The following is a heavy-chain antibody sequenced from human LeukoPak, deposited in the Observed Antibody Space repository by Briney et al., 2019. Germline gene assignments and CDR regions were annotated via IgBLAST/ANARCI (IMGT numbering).Heavy chain of an antibody. CDR3: EGVAVAGTVY. CDR1: GGSFSGYY. D-gene: IGHD6-19*01. CDR2: INHSGST. Sequence: SETLSLTCAVYGGSFSGYYWSWIRQPPGKGLEWIGEINHSGSTNYNPSLKSRVTISVDTSKNQFSLKLSSVTAADTAVYYCEGVAVAGTVYWGQGTLVTVSS. J-gene: IGHJ4*02. V-gene: IGHV4-34*01.